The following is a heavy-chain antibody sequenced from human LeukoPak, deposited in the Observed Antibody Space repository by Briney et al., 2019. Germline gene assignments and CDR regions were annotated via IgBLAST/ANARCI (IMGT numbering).Heavy chain of an antibody. D-gene: IGHD4/OR15-4a*01. J-gene: IGHJ4*02. V-gene: IGHV3-66*01. CDR2: IYSGGST. CDR3: AKAGLVRGGALDS. Sequence: GGSLRLSCAASEFSVGSNYMTWVRQAPGKGLEWVSLIYSGGSTYYADSVKGRFTISRDNSKNTLYLQMNSLRVEDTAVYYCAKAGLVRGGALDSWGQGTLVTVSS. CDR1: EFSVGSNY.